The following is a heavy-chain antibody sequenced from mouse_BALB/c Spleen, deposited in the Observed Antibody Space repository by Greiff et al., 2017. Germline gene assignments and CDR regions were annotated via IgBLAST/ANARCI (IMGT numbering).Heavy chain of an antibody. Sequence: EVKLMESGGGLVKPGGSLKLSCAASGFTFSSYAMSWVRQTPEKRLAWVATISSGGSYTYYPDSVKGRFTISRDNAKNTLYLQMSSLRSEDTAMYYCARHEDYWGQGTSVTVSS. CDR2: ISSGGSYT. CDR1: GFTFSSYA. CDR3: ARHEDY. J-gene: IGHJ4*01. V-gene: IGHV5-9-3*01.